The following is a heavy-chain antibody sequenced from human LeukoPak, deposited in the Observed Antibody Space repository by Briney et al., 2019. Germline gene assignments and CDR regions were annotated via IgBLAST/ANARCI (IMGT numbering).Heavy chain of an antibody. J-gene: IGHJ4*02. CDR2: IYYSGST. Sequence: PSETLSLTCTVSGGSISSYYWSWLRQPPGKGLEGIGYIYYSGSTNYNPSLKSRVTISVDTSKNQFSLKLSSVTAADTAVYYCARAALDYDFWCGYYDYWGQGTLVTVSS. D-gene: IGHD3-3*01. V-gene: IGHV4-59*01. CDR3: ARAALDYDFWCGYYDY. CDR1: GGSISSYY.